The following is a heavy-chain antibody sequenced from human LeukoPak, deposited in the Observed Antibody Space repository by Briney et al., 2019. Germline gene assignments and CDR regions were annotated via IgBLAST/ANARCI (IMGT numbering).Heavy chain of an antibody. J-gene: IGHJ6*02. CDR2: IWYDGSNK. CDR3: ARDQEHDERYYYYYYGMDV. V-gene: IGHV3-33*01. D-gene: IGHD5-24*01. Sequence: PGRSLRLSCAASGFTFSSYGMHWVRQAPGKGLEWVAVIWYDGSNKYYADSVKGRFTISRDNSKNTLYLQMNSLRAEDTAVYYRARDQEHDERYYYYYYGMDVWGQGTTVTVSS. CDR1: GFTFSSYG.